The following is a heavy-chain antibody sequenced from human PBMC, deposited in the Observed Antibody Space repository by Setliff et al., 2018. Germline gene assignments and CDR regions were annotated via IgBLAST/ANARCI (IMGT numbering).Heavy chain of an antibody. D-gene: IGHD2-2*01. Sequence: GASVKVSCKASGYTFSDLYLHWVRQAPGQGLEWMGWISPSRGATNYAQKFQGRVTMTWDTSISTAYMELSSLRSEDTAVYYCARGIGGCSSTSCYDGYYYMDVWGKGTTVTVSS. V-gene: IGHV1-2*02. CDR2: ISPSRGAT. J-gene: IGHJ6*03. CDR3: ARGIGGCSSTSCYDGYYYMDV. CDR1: GYTFSDLY.